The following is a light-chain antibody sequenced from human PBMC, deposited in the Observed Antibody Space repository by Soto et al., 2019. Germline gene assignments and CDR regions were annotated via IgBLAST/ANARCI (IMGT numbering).Light chain of an antibody. CDR2: DAS. Sequence: EIVFTQSPATLSLSHGERATLSCRASESVSSYLAWYQQKPGQAPRLLIYDASNRATGIPARFSGSGSGTDFTLTVSSLEPEDFAVYYCQQRSNWPRTFGQGTKVDI. V-gene: IGKV3-11*01. J-gene: IGKJ1*01. CDR3: QQRSNWPRT. CDR1: ESVSSY.